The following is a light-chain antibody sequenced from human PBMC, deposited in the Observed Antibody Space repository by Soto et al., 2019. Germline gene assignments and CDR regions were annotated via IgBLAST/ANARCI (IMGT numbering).Light chain of an antibody. CDR2: WAS. V-gene: IGKV4-1*01. CDR1: QRGLYSSNNKNY. Sequence: DIVMTQSPDSLSVSLVDMSTINCKSSQRGLYSSNNKNYLAWYQQKPGQPAKLLIYWASTRESGVPYRFSGSGSGTDFTLTISSLQAEDVAVYYCQQDYSTPQTFGQGTKVEIK. CDR3: QQDYSTPQT. J-gene: IGKJ1*01.